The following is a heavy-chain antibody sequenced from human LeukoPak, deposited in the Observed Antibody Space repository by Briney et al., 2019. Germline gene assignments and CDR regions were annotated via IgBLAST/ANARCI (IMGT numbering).Heavy chain of an antibody. V-gene: IGHV3-23*01. CDR3: AREVRVGALLSLDY. CDR1: GFTFSSYA. Sequence: GGSLRLSCAASGFTFSSYAMSWVRQAPGKGLEWVSVISVSGDNTYYAEPVKGRFTISRDNSKNTVYLQVNSLRAEDTAVYYCAREVRVGALLSLDYWGQGTLVTVSS. D-gene: IGHD3-10*01. J-gene: IGHJ4*02. CDR2: ISVSGDNT.